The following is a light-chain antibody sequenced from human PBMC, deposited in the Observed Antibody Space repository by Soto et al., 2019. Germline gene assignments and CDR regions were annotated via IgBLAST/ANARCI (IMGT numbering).Light chain of an antibody. CDR3: QQYDNWPLT. V-gene: IGKV3-15*01. CDR2: GAS. J-gene: IGKJ4*01. CDR1: QSVSSK. Sequence: EIVMTQSTATLSVSPGERATPSCRASQSVSSKLAWYQQKPGQAPRLIIYGASTRATGIPARFSGSGSGTEFTLTISSLQSEDFEVYYCQQYDNWPLTFGGGAKVEIK.